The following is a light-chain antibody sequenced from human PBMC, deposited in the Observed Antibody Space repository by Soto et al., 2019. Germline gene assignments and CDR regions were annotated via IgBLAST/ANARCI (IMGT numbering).Light chain of an antibody. Sequence: QSALTQPASLSGSAGQSITISCSGTMLDVGAYNLVSWYQQHPGTAPKLIIYEVLNRPSGISSRFSGSRSGNTASLTISGLQAEDEGDYYCSAYAARSTLVFGGGTKLTVL. CDR1: MLDVGAYNL. V-gene: IGLV2-14*01. J-gene: IGLJ3*02. CDR3: SAYAARSTLV. CDR2: EVL.